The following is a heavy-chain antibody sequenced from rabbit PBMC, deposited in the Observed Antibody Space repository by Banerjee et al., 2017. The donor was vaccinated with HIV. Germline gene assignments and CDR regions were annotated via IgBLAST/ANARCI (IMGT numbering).Heavy chain of an antibody. CDR3: ARDLAGVIGWNFDL. CDR2: IYGGSTGTT. J-gene: IGHJ4*01. D-gene: IGHD4-1*01. Sequence: QEQLEESGGGLVKPEGSLTLTCTASGFSLSSAYWIYWVRQAPGKGLEWIAYIYGGSTGTTDYASWAKGRFTISKTSWTTVTLQMTSLTAADTATYFCARDLAGVIGWNFDLWGPGTLVTVS. CDR1: GFSLSSAYW. V-gene: IGHV1S45*01.